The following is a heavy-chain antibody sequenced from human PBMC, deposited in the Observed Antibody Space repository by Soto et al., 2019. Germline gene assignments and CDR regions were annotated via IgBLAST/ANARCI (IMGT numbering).Heavy chain of an antibody. CDR3: ARARLTVVRRVISPYGMDV. J-gene: IGHJ6*02. CDR1: GFTFSNYW. Sequence: EVQLVESGGGLVQPGGSLRLSCAASGFTFSNYWMSWVRQTPGKGLECVANIKQDGSEEYYVDSVKGRFTISRDNAKNSLYLQMNSLRAENTAVYYCARARLTVVRRVISPYGMDVWGQGTTVTVSS. CDR2: IKQDGSEE. D-gene: IGHD3-10*01. V-gene: IGHV3-7*01.